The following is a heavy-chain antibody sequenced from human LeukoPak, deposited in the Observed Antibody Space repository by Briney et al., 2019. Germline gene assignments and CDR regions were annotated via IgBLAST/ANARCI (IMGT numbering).Heavy chain of an antibody. CDR1: GFTFTTYA. Sequence: GGSLRLFYAASGFTFTTYAMTWVRQAPGKGLEWVSAISGSGGRTYYPDSVKGRFTISRDNSKNTLYLQINSLRAEDTAVYYCAKTLVGATSSPVYYFVSWGDGTLCTVSS. CDR2: ISGSGGRT. J-gene: IGHJ4*01. CDR3: AKTLVGATSSPVYYFVS. V-gene: IGHV3-23*01. D-gene: IGHD1-26*01.